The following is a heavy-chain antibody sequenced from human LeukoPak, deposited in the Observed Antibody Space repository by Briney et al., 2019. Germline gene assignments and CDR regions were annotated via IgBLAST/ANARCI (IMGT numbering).Heavy chain of an antibody. CDR3: ARAYTSPNGPY. CDR2: INPNSGTT. J-gene: IGHJ4*02. V-gene: IGHV1-2*02. Sequence: ASVKVSCKTSGYTFTDYYLHWVRQVPGQGLEWMGWINPNSGTTNYAQKFQGRVTMTRDTSISTAYMELNRLRSDDTAMYYCARAYTSPNGPYWGQGTLVTVSS. D-gene: IGHD3-16*01. CDR1: GYTFTDYY.